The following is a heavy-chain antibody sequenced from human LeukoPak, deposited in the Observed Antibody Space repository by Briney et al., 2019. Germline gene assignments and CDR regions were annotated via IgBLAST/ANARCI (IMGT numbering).Heavy chain of an antibody. Sequence: PSETLSLTCTVSGGSISSYYWSWIRQPPGKGLEWIGYIYYSGSTNYNPSLKSRVTISVDTSKNQFSLKLSSVTAADTAVYYCARASPIALAGIWADWGQGTLVTVSS. CDR2: IYYSGST. CDR3: ARASPIALAGIWAD. J-gene: IGHJ4*02. V-gene: IGHV4-59*01. CDR1: GGSISSYY. D-gene: IGHD6-19*01.